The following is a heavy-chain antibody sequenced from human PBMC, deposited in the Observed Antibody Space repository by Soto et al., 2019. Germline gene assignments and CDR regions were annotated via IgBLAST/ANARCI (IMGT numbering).Heavy chain of an antibody. CDR2: IYYRGNT. D-gene: IGHD3-9*01. V-gene: IGHV4-39*01. Sequence: QLRESGPGLVKPSETLSLTCSVSGDSINSDKYYWGWIRQPPGKGLEWIGSIYYRGNTYYNPSLQTRVTISLDKSKSQFSLRLNSVTAADSAVYFCARLEGLATISYYFDFWGQGAQVTVSS. CDR3: ARLEGLATISYYFDF. J-gene: IGHJ4*02. CDR1: GDSINSDKYY.